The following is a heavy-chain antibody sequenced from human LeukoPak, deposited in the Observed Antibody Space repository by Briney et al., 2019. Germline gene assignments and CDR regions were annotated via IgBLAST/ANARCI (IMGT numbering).Heavy chain of an antibody. D-gene: IGHD6-19*01. Sequence: ASVKVSCKASGYTFTSYYMHWVRQAPGQGLEWMGWISAYNGNTNYAQKLQGRVTMTTDTSTSTAYMELRSLRSDDTAVYYCARSGGIAVMDYFDYWGQGTLVTVSS. CDR2: ISAYNGNT. CDR3: ARSGGIAVMDYFDY. V-gene: IGHV1-18*04. J-gene: IGHJ4*02. CDR1: GYTFTSYY.